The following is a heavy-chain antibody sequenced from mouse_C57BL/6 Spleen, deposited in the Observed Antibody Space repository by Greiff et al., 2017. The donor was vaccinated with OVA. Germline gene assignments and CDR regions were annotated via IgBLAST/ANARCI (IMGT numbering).Heavy chain of an antibody. CDR2: IYPGDGDT. CDR3: ARSYGNEGDYFDD. V-gene: IGHV1-82*01. Sequence: VQLQQSGPELVKPGASVKISCKASGYAFSSSWMNWVKQRPGKGLEWIGRIYPGDGDTKYNGKFKGKATLTADKSSSTAYMQLSSLTSEDSAVYFCARSYGNEGDYFDDWGQGTTLTVSS. CDR1: GYAFSSSW. D-gene: IGHD2-1*01. J-gene: IGHJ2*01.